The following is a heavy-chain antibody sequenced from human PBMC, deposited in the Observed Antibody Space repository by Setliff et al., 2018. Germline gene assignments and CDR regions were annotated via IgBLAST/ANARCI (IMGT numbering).Heavy chain of an antibody. CDR2: IRYDGSNK. V-gene: IGHV3-30*02. J-gene: IGHJ6*03. D-gene: IGHD6-13*01. CDR3: AKGGYGVSRYYYYMDV. CDR1: GFTFSSYG. Sequence: GGSLRPSCAASGFTFSSYGMHWVRQAPGKGLEWVAFIRYDGSNKYYADSVKGRFTISRDNSKNTLYLQMNSLRAEDTAVYYCAKGGYGVSRYYYYMDVWGKGTTVTVSS.